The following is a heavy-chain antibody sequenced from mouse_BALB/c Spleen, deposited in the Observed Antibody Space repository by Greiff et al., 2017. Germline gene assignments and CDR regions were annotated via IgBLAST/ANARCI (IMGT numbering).Heavy chain of an antibody. V-gene: IGHV2-6-7*01. J-gene: IGHJ3*01. D-gene: IGHD2-3*01. CDR1: GFSLTGYG. CDR2: IWGDGST. CDR3: ARGGDGYYGRFAY. Sequence: VMLVESGPGLVAPSQSLSITCTVSGFSLTGYGVNWVRQPPGKGLEWLGMIWGDGSTDYNSALKSRLSISKDNSKSQVFLKMNSLQTDDTARYYCARGGDGYYGRFAYWGQGTLVTVSA.